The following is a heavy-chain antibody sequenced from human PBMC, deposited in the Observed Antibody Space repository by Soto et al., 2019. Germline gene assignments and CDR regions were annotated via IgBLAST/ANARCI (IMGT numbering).Heavy chain of an antibody. CDR3: AREPGSGHDHWFDP. CDR2: ISAYNGNT. D-gene: IGHD6-19*01. Sequence: ASVKVSCKASGYTSTSYGISWVREAPGQGLEWMGWISAYNGNTNYAQKLQGRVTMTTDTSTSTAYMELRSLRSDDTAVYYCAREPGSGHDHWFDPWGQGTLVTVSS. CDR1: GYTSTSYG. V-gene: IGHV1-18*04. J-gene: IGHJ5*02.